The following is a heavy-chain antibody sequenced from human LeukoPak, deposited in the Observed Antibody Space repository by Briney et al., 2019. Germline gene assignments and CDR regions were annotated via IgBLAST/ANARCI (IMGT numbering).Heavy chain of an antibody. CDR2: IKKGGSEK. CDR1: GVTFSGYW. CDR3: ARARYSSSPLALRFFDY. J-gene: IGHJ4*02. Sequence: GGSLTLSCTASGVTFSGYWRSWVRQAPGKGLEWVANIKKGGSEKYYVDSVKGRFTIPRDNAKDSLYLQMNSLRAEDTAVYYCARARYSSSPLALRFFDYWGQGTLVTVPS. D-gene: IGHD6-6*01. V-gene: IGHV3-7*01.